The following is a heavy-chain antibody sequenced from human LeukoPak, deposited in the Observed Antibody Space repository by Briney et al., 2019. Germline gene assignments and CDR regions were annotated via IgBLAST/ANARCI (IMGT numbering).Heavy chain of an antibody. CDR2: INWNGGST. V-gene: IGHV3-20*04. CDR1: GYTFDDYG. J-gene: IGHJ6*03. CDR3: ARYRGSSGYHYMDV. Sequence: PGRSLRLSCAASGYTFDDYGMRWVHQAPGKGLEWVSGINWNGGSTDYVDSVKGRFTISRDNAKNSLYLQMNSLRVEDTALYYCARYRGSSGYHYMDVWGKGTTVTVSS. D-gene: IGHD6-6*01.